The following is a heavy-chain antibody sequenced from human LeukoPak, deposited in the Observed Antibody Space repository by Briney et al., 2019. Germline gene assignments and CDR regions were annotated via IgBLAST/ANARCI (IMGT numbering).Heavy chain of an antibody. Sequence: SETLSLTCAVYGGSFSGYYWSWIRQPPGKGLEWIGEINHSGSTNYNPSLKSRVTMSVDTSKNQFSLKLSSVTAADTAVYYCARDRYCSGGSCYSKYYYYYYMDVWGKGTTVTISS. V-gene: IGHV4-34*01. CDR1: GGSFSGYY. D-gene: IGHD2-15*01. CDR3: ARDRYCSGGSCYSKYYYYYYMDV. J-gene: IGHJ6*03. CDR2: INHSGST.